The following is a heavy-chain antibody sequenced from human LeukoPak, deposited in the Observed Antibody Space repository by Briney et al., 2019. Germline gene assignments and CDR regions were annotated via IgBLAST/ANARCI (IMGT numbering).Heavy chain of an antibody. V-gene: IGHV4-59*12. D-gene: IGHD3-22*01. CDR3: AREKPPYYDIDY. CDR2: IFYSGST. Sequence: SETLSLTCAVYGGSFSGYYWSWIRQPPGKGLEWIGYIFYSGSTNYNPSLKSRVAISVDASKNQFSLRLSSVTAADTAVYYCAREKPPYYDIDYWGQGTLVTVSS. J-gene: IGHJ4*02. CDR1: GGSFSGYY.